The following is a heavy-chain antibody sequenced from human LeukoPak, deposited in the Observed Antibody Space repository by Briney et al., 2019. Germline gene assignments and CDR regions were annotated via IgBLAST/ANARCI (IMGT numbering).Heavy chain of an antibody. CDR3: AKDVIVVVVDAIGGLDY. V-gene: IGHV3-7*03. D-gene: IGHD2-15*01. CDR2: INQDGSEK. Sequence: GGSLRLSCAASGFTFSNSWMNWVRQAPGKGLEWLANINQDGSEKYYVDSVKGRFTISRDNSKNTLYLQINSLRAEDTAVYYCAKDVIVVVVDAIGGLDYWGQGTLVTVSS. J-gene: IGHJ4*02. CDR1: GFTFSNSW.